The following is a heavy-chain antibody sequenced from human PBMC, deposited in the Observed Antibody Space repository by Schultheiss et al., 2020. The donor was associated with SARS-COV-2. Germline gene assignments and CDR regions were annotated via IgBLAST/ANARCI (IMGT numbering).Heavy chain of an antibody. V-gene: IGHV3-23*01. Sequence: GGSLRLSCAASGFTFSSYAMSWVRQAPGKGLEWVSAISGSGGSTYYADSVRGRFTISRDNSKNTLYLQMNSLRAEDTAVYYCAREGIAAAGSRYFDLWGRGTLVTVSS. D-gene: IGHD6-13*01. CDR1: GFTFSSYA. CDR3: AREGIAAAGSRYFDL. CDR2: ISGSGGST. J-gene: IGHJ2*01.